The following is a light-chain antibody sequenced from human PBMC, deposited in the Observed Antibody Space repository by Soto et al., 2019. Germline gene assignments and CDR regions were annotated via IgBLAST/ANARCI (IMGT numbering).Light chain of an antibody. CDR2: DAS. CDR1: QSVSSY. J-gene: IGKJ1*01. Sequence: EIVLTQSPATLSLSPGERVTLSCRASQSVSSYLAWYQQKPGQAPRLLIYDASNRATGIPARFSGSGSGTDFTLTISSLEPEDFAVYYCQQRSNWPRTWTFGQGTKVDIK. V-gene: IGKV3-11*01. CDR3: QQRSNWPRTWT.